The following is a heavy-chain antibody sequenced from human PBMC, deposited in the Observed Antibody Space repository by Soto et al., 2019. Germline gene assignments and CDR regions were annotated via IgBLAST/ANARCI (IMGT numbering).Heavy chain of an antibody. J-gene: IGHJ5*02. CDR2: IYPGDSDT. Sequence: GESLKISCTGCGYSFTTYLIGWVRQMPGKGMEWMGIIYPGDSDTRYSPSFQGEVSSSADKSISTAYLQWSSLKASDTAMYYCARRKISYCGGDCYLNWFDPWGQGTLVTVSS. CDR3: ARRKISYCGGDCYLNWFDP. CDR1: GYSFTTYL. D-gene: IGHD2-21*02. V-gene: IGHV5-51*01.